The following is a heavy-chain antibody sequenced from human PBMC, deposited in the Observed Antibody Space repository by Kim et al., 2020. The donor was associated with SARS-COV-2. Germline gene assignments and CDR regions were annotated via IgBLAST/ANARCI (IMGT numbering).Heavy chain of an antibody. D-gene: IGHD3-3*02. V-gene: IGHV1-18*01. Sequence: AQTLEGRVTMTPDTSTSTAYMGLRSLRSDDTAVYYCARDFGTFLEWLFDYWGQGTLVTVSS. CDR3: ARDFGTFLEWLFDY. J-gene: IGHJ4*02.